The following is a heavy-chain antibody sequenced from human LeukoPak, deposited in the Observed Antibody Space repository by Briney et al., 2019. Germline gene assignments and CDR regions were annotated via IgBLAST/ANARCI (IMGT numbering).Heavy chain of an antibody. J-gene: IGHJ4*02. CDR2: IYYSGST. D-gene: IGHD2-15*01. CDR3: ARGYCSGGSCSYFDY. CDR1: GGSISSSSYY. Sequence: SETLSLTCTVSGGSISSSSYYWGWIRQPPGKGLEWIGSIYYSGSTYYNPSLKSRVTMSVDTSKNQFSLKLSSVTAADTAVYYCARGYCSGGSCSYFDYWGQGTLVTVSS. V-gene: IGHV4-39*07.